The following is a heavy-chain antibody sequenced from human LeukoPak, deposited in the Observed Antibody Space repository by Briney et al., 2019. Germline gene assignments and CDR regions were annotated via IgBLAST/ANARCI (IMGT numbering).Heavy chain of an antibody. CDR1: GGSFSGYY. J-gene: IGHJ6*03. Sequence: SETLSLTCAVYGGSFSGYYWSWIRQPPGKGLEWIGEINHSGSTNYNPSLESRVTISVDTSKNQFSLKLSSVTAADTAVYYCARGLRYFDWLLGYYMDVWGKGTTVTVSS. CDR3: ARGLRYFDWLLGYYMDV. D-gene: IGHD3-9*01. CDR2: INHSGST. V-gene: IGHV4-34*01.